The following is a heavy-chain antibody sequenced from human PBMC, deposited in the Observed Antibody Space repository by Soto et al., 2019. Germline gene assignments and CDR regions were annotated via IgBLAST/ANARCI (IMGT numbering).Heavy chain of an antibody. Sequence: VQLLESGGGFVQPGGSLRLSCAASGFTFSSYAMSWVRQAPGKGLEWVSAISGSDGSTYYADSVKGRFTVSRDNSKNTLYLQMNSLRAEDTAVYYCAKLPPHDFWSGYPYFDYWGQGTLVTVSP. CDR1: GFTFSSYA. CDR3: AKLPPHDFWSGYPYFDY. J-gene: IGHJ4*02. V-gene: IGHV3-23*01. D-gene: IGHD3-3*01. CDR2: ISGSDGST.